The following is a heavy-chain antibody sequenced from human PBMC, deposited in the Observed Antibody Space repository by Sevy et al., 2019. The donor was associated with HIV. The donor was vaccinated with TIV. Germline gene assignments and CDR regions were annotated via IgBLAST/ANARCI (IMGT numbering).Heavy chain of an antibody. D-gene: IGHD3-22*01. J-gene: IGHJ3*02. Sequence: GGSLRLSCAASGFAFSSHAMHWVRQAPGKGLEWVANIKQDGSDKFYVESVKGRFTISRDNAKNSLYLQLSSLRAEDTAMYFCAREALYYYDSERHYDDAFDMWGPGTMVTVSS. V-gene: IGHV3-7*01. CDR1: GFAFSSHA. CDR3: AREALYYYDSERHYDDAFDM. CDR2: IKQDGSDK.